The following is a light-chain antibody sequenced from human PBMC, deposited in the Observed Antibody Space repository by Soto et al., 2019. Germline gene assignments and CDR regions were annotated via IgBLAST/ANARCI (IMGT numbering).Light chain of an antibody. CDR2: KAS. Sequence: DIQMTQSPSTLSASVGDRVTITCRASQSISSCLAWYQQKPGKAPKLLIYKASSLESGVPSRFSGIGCGTEFSLTISSLQTPDFVAYYCQQYSSYSPLTFGGGTKVDIK. V-gene: IGKV1-5*03. CDR1: QSISSC. CDR3: QQYSSYSPLT. J-gene: IGKJ4*01.